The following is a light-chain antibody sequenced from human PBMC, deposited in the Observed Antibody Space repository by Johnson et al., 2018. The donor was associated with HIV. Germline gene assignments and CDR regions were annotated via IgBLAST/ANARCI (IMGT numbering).Light chain of an antibody. V-gene: IGLV1-51*02. CDR3: ETWDNSLSAHYV. Sequence: QSVLTQPPSVSAAPGQKVTISCSGSSSNIGNNYVSWYQQLPGTAPKLLIYENTKRPSGIPDRFSGSKSGTSATLAITGLQTWDEADYYCETWDNSLSAHYVFGTGTKITVL. J-gene: IGLJ1*01. CDR2: ENT. CDR1: SSNIGNNY.